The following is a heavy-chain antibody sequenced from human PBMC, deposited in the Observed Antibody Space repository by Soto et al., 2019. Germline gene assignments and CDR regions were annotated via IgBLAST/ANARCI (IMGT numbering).Heavy chain of an antibody. J-gene: IGHJ4*02. Sequence: QVQLQESGPGLVKPSETLSLTCTVSGGSVSSGSYYWSWIRQPPGKGLEWTGYIYYSGSTNYNPSPKSXGTXSXVTSKNQFSLKLSSVTAADTAVYYCARRRPDYAVDYWGQGTLVTVSS. CDR1: GGSVSSGSYY. CDR3: ARRRPDYAVDY. V-gene: IGHV4-61*01. CDR2: IYYSGST. D-gene: IGHD4-17*01.